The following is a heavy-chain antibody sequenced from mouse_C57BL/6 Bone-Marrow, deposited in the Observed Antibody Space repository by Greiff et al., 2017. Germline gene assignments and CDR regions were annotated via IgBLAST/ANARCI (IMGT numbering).Heavy chain of an antibody. CDR3: ARSDYYGSPFAY. CDR1: GYTFTSYW. Sequence: VQLQQPGTELVKPGASVKLSCKASGYTFTSYWMHWVKQRPGQGLEWIGNINPSNGGTNYNEKFQSKATLTVDKSSSTAYMQLSSLTSEDSAVYYCARSDYYGSPFAYWGQGTLVTVSA. J-gene: IGHJ3*01. CDR2: INPSNGGT. V-gene: IGHV1-53*01. D-gene: IGHD1-1*01.